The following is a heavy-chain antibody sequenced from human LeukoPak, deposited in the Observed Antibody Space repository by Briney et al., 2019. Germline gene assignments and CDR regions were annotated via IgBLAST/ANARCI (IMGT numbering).Heavy chain of an antibody. CDR3: ARGRATMVVTPDDAFDI. D-gene: IGHD4-23*01. CDR2: INPSGGST. Sequence: GASVKVSCKASGYTFTSYYMHWVRQAPGQGLEWMGIINPSGGSTSYAQKFQGRVTITRDTSTSTVYMELSSLRSEDTAVYYCARGRATMVVTPDDAFDIWGQGTMVTVSS. J-gene: IGHJ3*02. CDR1: GYTFTSYY. V-gene: IGHV1-46*01.